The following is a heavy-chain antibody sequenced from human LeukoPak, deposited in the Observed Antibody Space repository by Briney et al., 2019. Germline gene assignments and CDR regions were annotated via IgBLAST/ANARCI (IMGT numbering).Heavy chain of an antibody. CDR3: AGSPWDGIRGVGLDYLDY. Sequence: GGSLRLSCVASGLAFSSYSMHWVRQAPGKGLEWVSVLYSAGNTFYVDSVKGRFTISRDNSKNMLFLQMNSLRVEDTAIYYCAGSPWDGIRGVGLDYLDYWGRGTLVTVSS. D-gene: IGHD1-26*01. V-gene: IGHV3-53*01. CDR2: LYSAGNT. J-gene: IGHJ4*02. CDR1: GLAFSSYS.